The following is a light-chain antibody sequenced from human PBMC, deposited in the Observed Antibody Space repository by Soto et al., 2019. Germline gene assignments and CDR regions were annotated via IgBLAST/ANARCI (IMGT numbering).Light chain of an antibody. CDR3: QQYSNWPFT. Sequence: EIVLTQSPATLSVSPGETVTLSCRASQSVSSNLAWYQQKPGQAPRLLIYGASTRATGFTARFSGSGSGTEFTLTISSLQSEDFAVYYCQQYSNWPFTFGGGTKVEIK. V-gene: IGKV3-15*01. CDR1: QSVSSN. CDR2: GAS. J-gene: IGKJ4*01.